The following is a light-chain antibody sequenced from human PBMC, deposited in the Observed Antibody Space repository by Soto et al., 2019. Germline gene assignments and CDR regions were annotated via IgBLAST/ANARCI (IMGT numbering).Light chain of an antibody. CDR2: DAS. CDR1: QDISKF. Sequence: DIQMTQSPPSLPASVGDRVTITCQASQDISKFLNWYQQKGGRAPKLLISDASDLEPGVPSRFSGSGSGTDFTLTISSLQPEDIATYYCQQYDNFPLTFGGGTKVDI. J-gene: IGKJ4*01. CDR3: QQYDNFPLT. V-gene: IGKV1-33*01.